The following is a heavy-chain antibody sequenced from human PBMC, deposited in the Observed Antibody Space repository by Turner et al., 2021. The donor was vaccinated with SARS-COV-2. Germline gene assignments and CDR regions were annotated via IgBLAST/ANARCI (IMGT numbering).Heavy chain of an antibody. J-gene: IGHJ5*02. CDR3: TGRGKVSYTWFDP. Sequence: EVQLVESGGGLVKPGGSLRLSCAASGFTCSDAYMSWVRQAPGKGLEWVGRIKSKTDGGTTDYAAPVKGRFTISRDDSENTLYLQMNSLKTEDTAVYYCTGRGKVSYTWFDPWGQGTLVTVSS. CDR1: GFTCSDAY. CDR2: IKSKTDGGTT. V-gene: IGHV3-15*01. D-gene: IGHD2-8*01.